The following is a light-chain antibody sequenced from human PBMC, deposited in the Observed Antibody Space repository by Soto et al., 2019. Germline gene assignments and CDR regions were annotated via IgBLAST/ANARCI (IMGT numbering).Light chain of an antibody. CDR1: QSISTY. Sequence: DIQMTQSPSSLSASVVDRVTISCRAAQSISTYLNWYQQKPGTAPRLLIYSASSVKTGVPPRFSGSGSGRDFTLTISSLRPEDIATYFCQQSYTSPPWTFGQGTKVDI. V-gene: IGKV1-39*01. CDR2: SAS. CDR3: QQSYTSPPWT. J-gene: IGKJ1*01.